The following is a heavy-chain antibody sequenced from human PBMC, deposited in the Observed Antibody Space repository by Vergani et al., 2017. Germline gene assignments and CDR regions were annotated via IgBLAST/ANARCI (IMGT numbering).Heavy chain of an antibody. Sequence: QVQLVQSGAEVKKPGSSVKVSCKASGGTFSSYAISWVRQAPGQGLEWMGRIIPIFGTANYAQNFQGRVTITADESTSTAYMELSSLRSEDTAVYYCASYTPPSSTSGPACFDYWDQGTLVTVSS. D-gene: IGHD2-2*01. CDR2: IIPIFGTA. V-gene: IGHV1-69*13. CDR3: ASYTPPSSTSGPACFDY. J-gene: IGHJ4*02. CDR1: GGTFSSYA.